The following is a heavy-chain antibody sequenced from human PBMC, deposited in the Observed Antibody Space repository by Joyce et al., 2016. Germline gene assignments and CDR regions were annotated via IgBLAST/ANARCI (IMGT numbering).Heavy chain of an antibody. CDR1: GGSFRGYY. J-gene: IGHJ6*03. Sequence: QVQLQQWGAGLLKPSETLSVTCVVSGGSFRGYYWSWIRQPPEKGLEWIGEINQSGTTNYTPSPKSRVTISEDTSKNQFSLRLTSVTAADTAVYYCARGRSDIVVVPAAMGPYLYLDFWGKGTTVTVSS. CDR2: INQSGTT. CDR3: ARGRSDIVVVPAAMGPYLYLDF. D-gene: IGHD2-2*01. V-gene: IGHV4-34*01.